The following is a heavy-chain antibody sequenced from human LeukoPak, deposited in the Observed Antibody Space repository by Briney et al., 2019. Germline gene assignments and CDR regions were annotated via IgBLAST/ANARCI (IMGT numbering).Heavy chain of an antibody. J-gene: IGHJ4*02. D-gene: IGHD6-13*01. CDR1: GFTLSSYA. Sequence: GGSLRLSCAASGFTLSSYAMNWVRQAPGKGLEWVSAISGSGGSTYYADSVKGRFTISRDNSKNTLYLQMNSLRAEDTAVYYWSKDRGLIAAAGNDYRGQRALVTVSS. CDR2: ISGSGGST. CDR3: SKDRGLIAAAGNDY. V-gene: IGHV3-23*01.